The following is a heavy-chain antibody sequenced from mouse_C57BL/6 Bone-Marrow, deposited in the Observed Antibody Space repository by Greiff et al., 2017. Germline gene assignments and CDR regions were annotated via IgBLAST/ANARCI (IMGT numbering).Heavy chain of an antibody. CDR3: ARRNYGYDGWEFDY. CDR2: IHPNGGST. D-gene: IGHD2-2*01. CDR1: GYTFTSYW. J-gene: IGHJ2*01. V-gene: IGHV1-64*01. Sequence: VQLQQPGAELVKPGASVKLSCKASGYTFTSYWMHWVKQRPGQGLEWIGMIHPNGGSTNYNEKFKSKATLTVDKSSSTAYMQLNSLTSEDSAVYYCARRNYGYDGWEFDYWGQGTTLTVSS.